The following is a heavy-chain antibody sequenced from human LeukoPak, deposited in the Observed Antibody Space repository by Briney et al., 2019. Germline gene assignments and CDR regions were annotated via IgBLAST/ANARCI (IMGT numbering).Heavy chain of an antibody. CDR2: IIPIFGTA. D-gene: IGHD3-22*01. Sequence: SVKVSCKASGGTFSSYAISWVRQAPGQGLEWMGGIIPIFGTANYAQKFQGRVTITADESTSTAYMELSSLRSEDTAVFYCASPLNPAGNHYYHSTLPFDYWGQGTLVTVSS. J-gene: IGHJ4*02. V-gene: IGHV1-69*13. CDR1: GGTFSSYA. CDR3: ASPLNPAGNHYYHSTLPFDY.